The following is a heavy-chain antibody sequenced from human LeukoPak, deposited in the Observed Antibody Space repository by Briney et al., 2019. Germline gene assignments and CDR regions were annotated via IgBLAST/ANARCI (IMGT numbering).Heavy chain of an antibody. V-gene: IGHV4-39*01. CDR3: TEFYFDRSGYADY. J-gene: IGHJ4*02. D-gene: IGHD3-22*01. CDR2: IYYRGST. CDR1: GGSISSSSFY. Sequence: SETLSLTCTVSGGSISSSSFYWGWIRQPPGKGLEWIGSIYYRGSTYYNPSLKSRVTISVDMSENQVSLKLRSVTAADTAVYYCTEFYFDRSGYADYWGQGTLVTVSS.